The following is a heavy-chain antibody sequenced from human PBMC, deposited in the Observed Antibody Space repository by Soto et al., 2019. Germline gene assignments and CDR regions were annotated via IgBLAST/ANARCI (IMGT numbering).Heavy chain of an antibody. V-gene: IGHV2-70*11. Sequence: GSGPPLVNPTQTLTLTCTFSGFSLSTSGVGVGWIRQPPGKALEWLARIDWDDDKYYSTSLKTRLTISKDTSKNQVVLTMTNMDPVDTATYYCARIPMIDDAFDIWGQGTMVTVS. J-gene: IGHJ3*02. CDR2: IDWDDDK. CDR1: GFSLSTSGVG. D-gene: IGHD3-22*01. CDR3: ARIPMIDDAFDI.